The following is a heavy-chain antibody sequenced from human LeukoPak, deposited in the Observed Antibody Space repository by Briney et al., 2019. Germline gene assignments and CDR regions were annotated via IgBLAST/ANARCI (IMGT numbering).Heavy chain of an antibody. V-gene: IGHV3-48*01. Sequence: GGSLRLSCAASGFTFNTYTMNWVRQAPGKGLEWVSYISGSSGIIDYADSARGRFTISRDNAKNSLYLQMNSLRVEDTAVYYCARDSSAGSSGFWGQGTLVTVSS. D-gene: IGHD6-25*01. J-gene: IGHJ4*02. CDR1: GFTFNTYT. CDR2: ISGSSGII. CDR3: ARDSSAGSSGF.